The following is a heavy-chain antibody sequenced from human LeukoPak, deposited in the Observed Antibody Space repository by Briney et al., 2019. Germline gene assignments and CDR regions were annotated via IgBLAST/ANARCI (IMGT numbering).Heavy chain of an antibody. CDR2: ISGSGGST. CDR1: GFTFSSYA. D-gene: IGHD4-17*01. V-gene: IGHV3-23*01. Sequence: PGGSLRLSCAASGFTFSSYAMSWVRQAPGKGLEWVSAISGSGGSTYYADSVKGRFTISRDNSKNTLYLQMNSLRAEDTAVYYCARVRTPSTVTTAGDAFDIWGRGTMVTVSS. J-gene: IGHJ3*02. CDR3: ARVRTPSTVTTAGDAFDI.